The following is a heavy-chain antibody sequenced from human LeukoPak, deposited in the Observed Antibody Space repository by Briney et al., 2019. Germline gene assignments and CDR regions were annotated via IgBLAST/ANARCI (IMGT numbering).Heavy chain of an antibody. V-gene: IGHV3-21*04. CDR3: AKVPPQFYSSSWYFDC. CDR1: GSTFSTYS. D-gene: IGHD6-13*01. Sequence: GGSLRLSCAASGSTFSTYSMNWVRQAPGKGLEWVSSISTSGSYIYYAYSVKGRFTISRDNAKNPLYLQMNSLRAEDTAVYYCAKVPPQFYSSSWYFDCWGQGTLVTVSS. J-gene: IGHJ4*02. CDR2: ISTSGSYI.